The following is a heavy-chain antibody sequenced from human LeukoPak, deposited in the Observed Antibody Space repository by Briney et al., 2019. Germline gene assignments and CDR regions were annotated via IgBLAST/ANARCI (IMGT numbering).Heavy chain of an antibody. CDR1: GYSLTSYW. Sequence: LGESLKISCKGSGYSLTSYWIGWVRQMPGKGLEWMGIIYPGDSDTRYSPSFQGQVTISADKSISTAYLQWSSLEASDTAMYYCARPSSSGWSKFDYWGQGTLVTVSS. CDR2: IYPGDSDT. CDR3: ARPSSSGWSKFDY. V-gene: IGHV5-51*01. J-gene: IGHJ4*02. D-gene: IGHD6-19*01.